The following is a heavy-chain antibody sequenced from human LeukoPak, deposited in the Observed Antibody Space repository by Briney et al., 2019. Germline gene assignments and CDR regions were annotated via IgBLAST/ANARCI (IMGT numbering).Heavy chain of an antibody. V-gene: IGHV1-2*02. CDR1: GYTFTGYY. J-gene: IGHJ5*02. CDR3: ARDEIGYYDFWSGYYGFDP. Sequence: GGSLRLSCAASGYTFTGYYMHWVRQAPGQGLEWMGWINPNSGGTNYAQKFQGRVTMTRDTSISTAYMELSRLRSDDTAVYYCARDEIGYYDFWSGYYGFDPWGQGTLVTVSS. CDR2: INPNSGGT. D-gene: IGHD3-3*01.